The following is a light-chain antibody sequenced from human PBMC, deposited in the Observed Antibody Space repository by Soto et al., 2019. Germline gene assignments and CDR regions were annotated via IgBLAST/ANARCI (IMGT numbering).Light chain of an antibody. J-gene: IGLJ1*01. V-gene: IGLV2-14*01. Sequence: QSALTQPASVSGSPGQSITISCIGTSSDVGGYNYVSWYQQHPGKAPKLMIYEVSNRPSGVSNRFFASKSGNTASLTISGLQAEDEADYYCSSYTSSSTYVFGTGTKLTVL. CDR2: EVS. CDR1: SSDVGGYNY. CDR3: SSYTSSSTYV.